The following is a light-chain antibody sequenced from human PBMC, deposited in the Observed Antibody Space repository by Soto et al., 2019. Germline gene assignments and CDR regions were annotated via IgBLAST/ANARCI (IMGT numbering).Light chain of an antibody. CDR3: QKYNSALT. CDR2: SAS. CDR1: QDISNY. V-gene: IGKV1-27*01. J-gene: IGKJ5*01. Sequence: DIQMTQSPSSLSASVGDRVTITCRASQDISNYLAWYQQRPGKLPNPLIYSASTLQSGVPSRFSGSGSGTHFTLTISSLQPEDVATYYCQKYNSALTFGQGTRLEIK.